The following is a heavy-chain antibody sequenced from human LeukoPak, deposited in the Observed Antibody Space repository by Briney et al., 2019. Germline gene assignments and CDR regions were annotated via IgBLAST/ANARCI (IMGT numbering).Heavy chain of an antibody. J-gene: IGHJ4*02. Sequence: GGSLRLSCAASGFTFSSYGMHWVRQAPGKGLEWVANIKQDGSEKYYVDSVKGRFTISRDNAKNSLYLQMNSLRVEDTAVYYCARVAAVTGTVIDYWGQGTLVTVSS. D-gene: IGHD6-19*01. CDR1: GFTFSSYG. CDR2: IKQDGSEK. V-gene: IGHV3-7*01. CDR3: ARVAAVTGTVIDY.